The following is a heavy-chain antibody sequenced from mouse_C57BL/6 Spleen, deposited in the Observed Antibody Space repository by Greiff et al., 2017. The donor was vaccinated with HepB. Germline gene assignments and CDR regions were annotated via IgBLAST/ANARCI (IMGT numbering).Heavy chain of an antibody. V-gene: IGHV5-6*02. J-gene: IGHJ4*01. CDR2: ISSGGSYT. CDR1: GFTFSSYG. CDR3: ASPAYYSNYFYAMDY. D-gene: IGHD2-5*01. Sequence: EVKLVESGGDLVKPGGSLKLSCAASGFTFSSYGMSWVRQTPDKRLEWVATISSGGSYTYYPDSVKGRFTISRDNAKNTLYLQMSSLKSEDTAMYYCASPAYYSNYFYAMDYWGQGTSVTVSS.